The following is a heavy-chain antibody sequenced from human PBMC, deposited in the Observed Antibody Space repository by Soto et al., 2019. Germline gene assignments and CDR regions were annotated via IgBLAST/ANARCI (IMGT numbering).Heavy chain of an antibody. CDR1: GFAFSSYS. J-gene: IGHJ5*02. Sequence: GGSLRLSCAASGFAFSSYSMNWVRQAPGKGLEWVSSISSSSSYIYYADSVKGRFTISRDNAKNSLYLQMNSLRAEDTAVYYCARDEVYYGSGSYYSNPRNNWFDPWGQGTLVTVSS. CDR3: ARDEVYYGSGSYYSNPRNNWFDP. D-gene: IGHD3-10*01. V-gene: IGHV3-21*01. CDR2: ISSSSSYI.